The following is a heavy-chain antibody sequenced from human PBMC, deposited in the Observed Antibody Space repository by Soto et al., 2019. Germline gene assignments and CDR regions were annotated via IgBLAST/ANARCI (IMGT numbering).Heavy chain of an antibody. CDR1: GFTFSSYG. D-gene: IGHD6-13*01. V-gene: IGHV3-33*01. J-gene: IGHJ3*02. Sequence: SLRLSCAASGFTFSSYGMHWVRQAPGKGLEWVAVIWYDGSNKYYADSVKGRFTISRDNSKNTLYLQMNSLRAEDTAVYYCTRGRQQQLEAFDIWGQGTTVTVSS. CDR2: IWYDGSNK. CDR3: TRGRQQQLEAFDI.